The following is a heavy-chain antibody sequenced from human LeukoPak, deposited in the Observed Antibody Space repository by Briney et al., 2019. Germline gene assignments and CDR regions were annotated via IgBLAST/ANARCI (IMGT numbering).Heavy chain of an antibody. V-gene: IGHV3-7*01. J-gene: IGHJ4*02. CDR2: IKEDGSWK. CDR1: GFTFSSSC. CDR3: ARDRGWYHADS. D-gene: IGHD6-19*01. Sequence: GGSLRLSCAASGFTFSSSCMGWARQAPGKWLEWVANIKEDGSWKHYAVSVQGRFTISRDNAKNSLYLQMNSLRAEDTAVYYCARDRGWYHADSWGQGTLVTVS.